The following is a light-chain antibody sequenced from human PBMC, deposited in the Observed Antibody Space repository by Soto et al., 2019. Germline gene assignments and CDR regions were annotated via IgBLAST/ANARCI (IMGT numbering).Light chain of an antibody. CDR2: EGS. J-gene: IGLJ1*01. CDR1: SSDIGSYNL. V-gene: IGLV2-23*01. Sequence: QSVLTQPASVSGSPGQSIAISCTGSSSDIGSYNLVSWYQQHPGKAPKLIIYEGSERPSGVSNRFSGSKFGNTASLTISGLLPEDEADYYCCSYGGSSTLPYVFGTGTKVTVL. CDR3: CSYGGSSTLPYV.